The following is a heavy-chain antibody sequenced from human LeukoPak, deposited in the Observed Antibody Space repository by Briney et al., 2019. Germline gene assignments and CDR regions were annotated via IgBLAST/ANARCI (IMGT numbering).Heavy chain of an antibody. D-gene: IGHD3-3*01. CDR3: ARGRTIVVVVNSQGLDNWFDP. Sequence: SVKVSCKASGGTFSSYTISWVRQAPGQGLEWMGRIIPILGIANYAQKFQGRVTITADKSTSTAYMELSSLRSEDTAVYYCARGRTIVVVVNSQGLDNWFDPWGQGTLVTASS. V-gene: IGHV1-69*02. CDR2: IIPILGIA. CDR1: GGTFSSYT. J-gene: IGHJ5*02.